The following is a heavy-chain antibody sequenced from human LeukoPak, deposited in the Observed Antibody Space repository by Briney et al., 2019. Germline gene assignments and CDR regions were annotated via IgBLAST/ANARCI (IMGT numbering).Heavy chain of an antibody. CDR3: AREVFFQFDN. V-gene: IGHV3-7*03. CDR1: GFTFRKYW. Sequence: GGSLRLSCAASGFTFRKYWMAWVRQAPGRGREWVATIAANGNDKDYEDALQGRFTISGDNARNSLSLQIDSLRAEDTAQYYCAREVFFQFDNWGQGALVTVSS. J-gene: IGHJ4*02. CDR2: IAANGNDK.